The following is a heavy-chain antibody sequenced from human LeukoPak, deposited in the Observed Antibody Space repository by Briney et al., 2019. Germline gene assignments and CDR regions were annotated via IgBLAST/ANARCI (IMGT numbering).Heavy chain of an antibody. CDR1: GGSISSYY. D-gene: IGHD3-3*01. Sequence: ETLSLTCTVSGGSISSYYWSWIRQPPGKGLEWVAGIGGSGASTFYADPVKGRFTISRDNSKNTLYLQMNSLTAEDTAVYHCAKEVEPLWSGYTWFDPWGQGTLVTVSS. J-gene: IGHJ5*02. V-gene: IGHV3-23*01. CDR2: IGGSGAST. CDR3: AKEVEPLWSGYTWFDP.